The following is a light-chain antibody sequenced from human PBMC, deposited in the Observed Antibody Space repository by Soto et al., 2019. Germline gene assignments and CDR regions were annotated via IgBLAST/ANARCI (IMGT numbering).Light chain of an antibody. Sequence: QSVLTQPPSVSATPGQQITISCSGSSSNIGKNFVSWYQQVPGTAPKLLIYDNDKRPSGIPDRYFGSRMDTSATLTITCIQSGVEADYYCGTGDNTMYAWLFCGGTKLTVL. J-gene: IGLJ2*01. CDR2: DND. V-gene: IGLV1-51*01. CDR3: GTGDNTMYAWL. CDR1: SSNIGKNF.